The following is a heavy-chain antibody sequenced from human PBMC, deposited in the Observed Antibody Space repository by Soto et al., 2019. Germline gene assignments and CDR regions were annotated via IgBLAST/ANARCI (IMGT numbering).Heavy chain of an antibody. CDR3: AGSTVLVNGSAPFDF. V-gene: IGHV1-2*02. Sequence: GASVEVSCKASGFTFTGHYIHWVRQAPGQGPEWMGWINAHNGDSIYAQKFQGRVTMTRDTSINTAYMEVTRLTSDDTAVYFCAGSTVLVNGSAPFDFWGQGTLVTVSS. CDR1: GFTFTGHY. CDR2: INAHNGDS. D-gene: IGHD2-8*01. J-gene: IGHJ4*02.